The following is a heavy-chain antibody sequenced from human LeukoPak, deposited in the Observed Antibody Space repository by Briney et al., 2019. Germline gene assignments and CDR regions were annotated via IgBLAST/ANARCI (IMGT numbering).Heavy chain of an antibody. J-gene: IGHJ5*02. CDR3: AGIPNCTNGVCSTNWFDP. Sequence: SETLSLTCTVSGGSISDSSYYWGWIRQSPGKGLEWIGSIYYSGNTYYNPSLKSRVTISVDTSKNQFSLRLSSVTAVDAAVYYCAGIPNCTNGVCSTNWFDPWGQGTVVTVSS. D-gene: IGHD2-8*01. V-gene: IGHV4-39*07. CDR2: IYYSGNT. CDR1: GGSISDSSYY.